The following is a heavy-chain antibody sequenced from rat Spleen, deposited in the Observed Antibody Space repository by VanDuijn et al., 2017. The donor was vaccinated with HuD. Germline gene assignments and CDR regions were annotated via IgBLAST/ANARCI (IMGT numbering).Heavy chain of an antibody. D-gene: IGHD1-12*02. CDR1: GHSITSSYR. V-gene: IGHV3-3*01. J-gene: IGHJ3*01. Sequence: EVQLQESGPGLVKPSQSLSLTCSVTGHSITSSYRWNWIRKFPGNTLEWMGNINYAGSTNYNPSLKSRISITRDTSKNQFLLQVNSVKTEDTATYYCARSDGTHYYLPFADWGQGTLVTVSS. CDR3: ARSDGTHYYLPFAD. CDR2: INYAGST.